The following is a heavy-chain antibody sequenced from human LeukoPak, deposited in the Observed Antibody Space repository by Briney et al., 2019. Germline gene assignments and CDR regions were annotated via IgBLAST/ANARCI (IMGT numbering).Heavy chain of an antibody. CDR2: INPTGGST. CDR1: GNTFTSYY. J-gene: IGHJ6*02. CDR3: ARSYSSSPETYGMDV. D-gene: IGHD6-13*01. V-gene: IGHV1-46*01. Sequence: ASVKVSCKASGNTFTSYYIHWVRQAPGQGLEWVGIINPTGGSTSYAQKFQGRVTMTRDTSTSTVYMELSSLRSEDTAVYYCARSYSSSPETYGMDVWGQGTTVTVSS.